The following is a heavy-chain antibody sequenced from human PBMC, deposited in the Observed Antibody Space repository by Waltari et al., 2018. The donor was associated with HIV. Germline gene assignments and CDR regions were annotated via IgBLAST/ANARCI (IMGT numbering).Heavy chain of an antibody. CDR1: GYNFTTYG. V-gene: IGHV1-18*01. CDR2: ISAYNGNT. Sequence: QVQLVQSGVEVKKPGASVKVSCKASGYNFTTYGISWVRQAPGQGLEWMGWISAYNGNTKYLQKLQGRVTMTTDTSTSTAYMELGSLKSDDTAVYYCARDQEGLDYRDYWGQGTLVTVSS. D-gene: IGHD6-19*01. J-gene: IGHJ4*02. CDR3: ARDQEGLDYRDY.